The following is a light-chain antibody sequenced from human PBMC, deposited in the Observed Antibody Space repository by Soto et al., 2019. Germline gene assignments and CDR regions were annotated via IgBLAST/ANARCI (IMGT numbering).Light chain of an antibody. Sequence: DIQMTQAPSTLSASVGDRVTITCRASQSLSNWLAWYQQKPGKDPKLLIYDASSLESAVPSRFSGSASGKEFTLTISSLQPDDFATYYCQQYNRYPLTFGGGTKVEIK. CDR1: QSLSNW. V-gene: IGKV1-5*01. J-gene: IGKJ4*01. CDR2: DAS. CDR3: QQYNRYPLT.